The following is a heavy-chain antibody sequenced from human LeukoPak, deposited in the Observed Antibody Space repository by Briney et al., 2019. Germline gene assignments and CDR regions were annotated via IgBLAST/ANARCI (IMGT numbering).Heavy chain of an antibody. V-gene: IGHV4-61*01. CDR1: GGSVSSGSYY. CDR3: ARVPRTARYRYYFDY. J-gene: IGHJ4*02. D-gene: IGHD5-18*01. Sequence: KASETLSLTCTVSGGSVSSGSYYWSWIRQPPGKGLEWIGYIYYSGSTNYNPSLKSRVTISVDTSKNQFSLKLSSVTAEDTAVYYCARVPRTARYRYYFDYWGQGTLVTVSS. CDR2: IYYSGST.